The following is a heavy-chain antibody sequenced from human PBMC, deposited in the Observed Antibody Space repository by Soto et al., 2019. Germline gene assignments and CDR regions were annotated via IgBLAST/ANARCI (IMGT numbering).Heavy chain of an antibody. D-gene: IGHD4-17*01. Sequence: GSLRLSCEVSGFNLRNFNMIWVRQAPGKGLEWVSSVIGSSSYIYYADSVKGRFTVSRDNANNLVFLQMNGLSHDDTSMYYWGTDLRGHYGPWGQGTMVTVSS. CDR3: GTDLRGHYGP. CDR1: GFNLRNFN. CDR2: VIGSSSYI. J-gene: IGHJ3*01. V-gene: IGHV3-21*06.